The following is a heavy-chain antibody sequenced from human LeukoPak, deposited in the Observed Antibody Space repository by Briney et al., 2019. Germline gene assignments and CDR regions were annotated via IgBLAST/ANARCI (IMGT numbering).Heavy chain of an antibody. V-gene: IGHV3-64*01. J-gene: IGHJ3*02. CDR2: ITSNGGNT. CDR3: ARSRAFDI. CDR1: GFTFSSYA. Sequence: GGSLRLSCAASGFTFSSYAMHWVRRAPGEGLEYVSAITSNGGNTYYANSLKGRFTISRDNSKSTLYLQMGILRVEDMAVYYCARSRAFDIGGQGTLVTVSS.